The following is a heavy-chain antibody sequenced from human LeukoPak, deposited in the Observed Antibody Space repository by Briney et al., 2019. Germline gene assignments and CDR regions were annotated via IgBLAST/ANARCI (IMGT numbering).Heavy chain of an antibody. D-gene: IGHD3-3*01. Sequence: SETLSLTCTVSGGSISSYYWSWIRQPPGKGLEWIGYIYYNGSTNYNPSLKSRVTISVDTSKNQFSLKLSSVTAADTAVYYCARHQRGYDFWSGLYYFDYWGQGTLVTVSS. CDR2: IYYNGST. CDR3: ARHQRGYDFWSGLYYFDY. J-gene: IGHJ4*02. CDR1: GGSISSYY. V-gene: IGHV4-59*08.